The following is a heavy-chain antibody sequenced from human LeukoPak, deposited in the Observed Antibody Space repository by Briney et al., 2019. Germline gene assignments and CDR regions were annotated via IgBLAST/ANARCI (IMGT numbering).Heavy chain of an antibody. CDR3: ARTGLLGYCSGGSCSDYYYYYYMDV. Sequence: PGGSLRLSCAASGFTFSSYEMNWVRQAPGKGLEWVSYISSSGSTIYYADSVKGRFTISRDNAKNSLYLQMNSLRAEDTAVYYCARTGLLGYCSGGSCSDYYYYYYMDVWGKGTTVTVSS. J-gene: IGHJ6*03. D-gene: IGHD2-15*01. CDR2: ISSSGSTI. V-gene: IGHV3-48*03. CDR1: GFTFSSYE.